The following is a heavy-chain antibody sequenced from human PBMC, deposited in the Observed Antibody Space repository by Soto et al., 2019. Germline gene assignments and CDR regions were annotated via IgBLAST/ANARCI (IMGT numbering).Heavy chain of an antibody. CDR3: ERDGSRITMIVVAPDAFDI. D-gene: IGHD3-22*01. CDR1: GYTFTSYY. CDR2: INPSGGST. Sequence: ASVKVSCKASGYTFTSYYMHWVRQAPGQGLEWMGIINPSGGSTSYAQKFQGRVTMTRDTSTSTVYMELSSLRSEDTAVYYCERDGSRITMIVVAPDAFDIWGQGTMVTV. J-gene: IGHJ3*02. V-gene: IGHV1-46*01.